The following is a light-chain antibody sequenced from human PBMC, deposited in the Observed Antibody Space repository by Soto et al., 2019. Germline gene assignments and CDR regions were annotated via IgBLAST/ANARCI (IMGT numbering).Light chain of an antibody. J-gene: IGKJ5*01. CDR3: QHADSFPLIT. Sequence: EIVFIQSPATLSLSPGERATLSCRASQSVGSYLAWYQHKPGQAPRLLISDASNRATGIPARFSGSGSGTDFTLTISSLQPEDFATYYCQHADSFPLITFGQGTRLEIK. V-gene: IGKV3-11*01. CDR2: DAS. CDR1: QSVGSY.